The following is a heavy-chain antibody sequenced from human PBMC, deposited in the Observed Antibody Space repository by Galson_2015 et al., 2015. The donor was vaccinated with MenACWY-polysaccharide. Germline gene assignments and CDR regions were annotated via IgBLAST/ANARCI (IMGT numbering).Heavy chain of an antibody. D-gene: IGHD3-10*01. CDR1: GFTVSSNY. V-gene: IGHV3-53*01. CDR3: ASLTIA. Sequence: LRLSCAVSGFTVSSNYMTWVRQAPGKGLEWVSVIHNTGNTYYADSVKGRFTISRDNSKNTLYLQMNSLRAEDTAVYYCASLTIAWGQGTLVTVSS. J-gene: IGHJ4*02. CDR2: IHNTGNT.